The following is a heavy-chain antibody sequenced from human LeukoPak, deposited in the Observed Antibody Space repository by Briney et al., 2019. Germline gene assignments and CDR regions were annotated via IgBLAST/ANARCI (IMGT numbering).Heavy chain of an antibody. CDR2: INPNSGGT. Sequence: ASVKVSCKASGYTFTGYYMHWVRQAPGQGLEWMGWINPNSGGTNYAQKFQGWVTMTRDTSISTAYMELSRLRSDDPAVYYCARDNYGSGEANWFDPWGQGTLVTVSS. CDR1: GYTFTGYY. CDR3: ARDNYGSGEANWFDP. V-gene: IGHV1-2*04. J-gene: IGHJ5*02. D-gene: IGHD3-10*01.